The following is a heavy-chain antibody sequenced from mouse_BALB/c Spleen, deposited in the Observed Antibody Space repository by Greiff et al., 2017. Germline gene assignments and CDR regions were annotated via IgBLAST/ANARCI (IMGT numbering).Heavy chain of an antibody. V-gene: IGHV1-63*02. J-gene: IGHJ1*01. CDR2: IYPGGGYT. D-gene: IGHD2-14*01. CDR1: GYTFTNYW. Sequence: QVQLRQSGAELVRPGTSVKISCKASGYTFTNYWLGWVKQRPGHGLEWIGDIYPGGGYTNYNEKFKGKATLTADTSSSTAYMQLSSLTSEDSAVYFCARGGYYRYDEWYFDVWGAGTTVTVSS. CDR3: ARGGYYRYDEWYFDV.